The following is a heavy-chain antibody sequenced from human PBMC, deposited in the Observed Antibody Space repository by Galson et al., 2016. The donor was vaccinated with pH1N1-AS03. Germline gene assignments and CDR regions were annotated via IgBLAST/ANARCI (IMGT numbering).Heavy chain of an antibody. D-gene: IGHD5-24*01. Sequence: QSGAEVKKPGESLKISCKTSGYIFTSYWVAWVRHMPGKGLEWMGIIYPGDSDTRYSPSSQGQGTISADRSINTAYLQWISLMAPDTAIYYCARQVRDGYNDYFDYWGQGILVTVSS. J-gene: IGHJ4*02. CDR2: IYPGDSDT. CDR3: ARQVRDGYNDYFDY. V-gene: IGHV5-51*01. CDR1: GYIFTSYW.